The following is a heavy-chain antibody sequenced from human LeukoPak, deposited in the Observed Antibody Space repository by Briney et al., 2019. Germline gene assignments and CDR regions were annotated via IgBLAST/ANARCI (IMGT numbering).Heavy chain of an antibody. V-gene: IGHV3-23*01. D-gene: IGHD2-15*01. J-gene: IGHJ4*02. CDR3: AKDWAVVVVAATFDY. CDR1: SXA. CDR2: ISGSGVST. Sequence: SXAXXWVRQXRGKGLGCVSAISGSGVSTYYADSVKGRFTISRNNSKNTLYLQMNSLRAEDTAVYYCAKDWAVVVVAATFDYWGQGTLVTVSS.